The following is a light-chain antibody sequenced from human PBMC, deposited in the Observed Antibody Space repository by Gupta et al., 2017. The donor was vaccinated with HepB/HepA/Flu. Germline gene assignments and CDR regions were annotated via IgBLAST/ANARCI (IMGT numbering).Light chain of an antibody. CDR1: SSDVGGSNY. CDR2: DVS. V-gene: IGLV2-14*01. J-gene: IGLJ1*01. CDR3: SSYRSSSTRV. Sequence: QSALTQPASVSGSPGQSITISCTGTSSDVGGSNYVSWYQQHPGKAPKLLIYDVSNRPSGVSNRFSGSKSGNTASLTIPGLQSEDEADYYCSSYRSSSTRVFGTGTKVTVL.